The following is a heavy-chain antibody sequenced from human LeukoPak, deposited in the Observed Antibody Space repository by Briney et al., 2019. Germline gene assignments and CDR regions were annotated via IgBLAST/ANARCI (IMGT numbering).Heavy chain of an antibody. CDR1: AFTFSDYT. CDR3: ARDFAVMAY. Sequence: GGSLRLSCAASAFTFSDYTMNWVRQAPGKGLEWVSSISSSSTSIYYADSVKGRFTISRDNAKNSLYLQMNSLRVEDTAMYYCARDFAVMAYWGQGTLVTVSS. J-gene: IGHJ4*02. D-gene: IGHD2-21*01. V-gene: IGHV3-21*03. CDR2: ISSSSTSI.